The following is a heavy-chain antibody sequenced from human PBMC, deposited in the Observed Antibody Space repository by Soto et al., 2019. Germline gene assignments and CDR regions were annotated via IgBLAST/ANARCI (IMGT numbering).Heavy chain of an antibody. D-gene: IGHD5-18*01. CDR2: IYYSGSA. J-gene: IGHJ4*02. CDR1: GGSISSSDYY. CDR3: VSGYPRVGFAY. V-gene: IGHV4-39*01. Sequence: SETLSLTCTVSGGSISSSDYYWGWIRQPPGKGLEWIGNIYYSGSASYNPSLKSRVTISVDTSKNQVSLKLSSVTAADPAVYTCVSGYPRVGFAYWGQGTLVTVSS.